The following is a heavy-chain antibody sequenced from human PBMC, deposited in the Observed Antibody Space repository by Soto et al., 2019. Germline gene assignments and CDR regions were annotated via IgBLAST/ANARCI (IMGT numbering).Heavy chain of an antibody. CDR1: RCTFSSYW. CDR2: IKQDGSEK. D-gene: IGHD5-18*01. Sequence: PGCSLRLCFAASRCTFSSYWMSWVRQAPGKGLEWVANIKQDGSEKYYVDSVKGRFTISRDNAKNSLYLQMNSLRAEDTAVYYCARARRVVTGYFDYWGQGTLVTVS. CDR3: ARARRVVTGYFDY. J-gene: IGHJ4*02. V-gene: IGHV3-7*03.